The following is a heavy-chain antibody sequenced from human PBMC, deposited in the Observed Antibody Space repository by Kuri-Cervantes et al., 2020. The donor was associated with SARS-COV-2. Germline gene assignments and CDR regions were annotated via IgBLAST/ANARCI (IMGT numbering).Heavy chain of an antibody. V-gene: IGHV4-34*01. Sequence: SQTLSLTCAVYGGSFSGYYWSWIRQPPGKGLEWIGEINHSGSTNYNPSLKSRVTISVDTSRNQFSLKLSSVTAADTAVYYCARLRGYCSSTSCYLSFDYWGQGTLVTVSS. CDR2: INHSGST. CDR1: GGSFSGYY. J-gene: IGHJ4*02. CDR3: ARLRGYCSSTSCYLSFDY. D-gene: IGHD2-2*01.